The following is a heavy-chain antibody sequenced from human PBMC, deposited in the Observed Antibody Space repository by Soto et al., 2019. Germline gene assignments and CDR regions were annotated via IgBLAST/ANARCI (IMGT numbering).Heavy chain of an antibody. J-gene: IGHJ6*02. CDR3: ACTMVRGVIIFHYYGMDV. V-gene: IGHV4-61*01. Sequence: SETLSLTCTVSGGSVSSVSYYWSWIRQPPGKGLEWIGYIYYSGSTNYNPSLKSRVTISVDTSKNQFSLKLSSVTAADTAVYYCACTMVRGVIIFHYYGMDVWGQGTTVTVSS. D-gene: IGHD3-10*01. CDR1: GGSVSSVSYY. CDR2: IYYSGST.